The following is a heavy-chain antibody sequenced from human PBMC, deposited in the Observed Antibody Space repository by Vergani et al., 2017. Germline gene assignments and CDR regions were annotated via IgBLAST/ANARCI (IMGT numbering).Heavy chain of an antibody. CDR1: GFTFSSYG. CDR3: ARAYLDCTNGVCTDHYFDY. D-gene: IGHD2-8*01. CDR2: IWYDGSNK. Sequence: QVQRVESGGGVVQPGRSLTLSCVASGFTFSSYGMHWVRQAPGKGLAWVAVIWYDGSNKYYADSVKGRFTISRDNSQHTLYLQMNSLRAEDTTVYYCARAYLDCTNGVCTDHYFDYWGQGTLVTVSS. J-gene: IGHJ4*02. V-gene: IGHV3-33*01.